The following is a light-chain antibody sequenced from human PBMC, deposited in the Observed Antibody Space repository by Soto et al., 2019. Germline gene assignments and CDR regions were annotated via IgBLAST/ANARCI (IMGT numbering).Light chain of an antibody. CDR2: QDT. CDR3: QAWDGNIVL. J-gene: IGLJ2*01. Sequence: SYELTQPPSVSVSPGQTASITCSGDKLGDKYACWYQQKPGQSPVVVISQDTKRPSGIPERFSGSNSGNTATLTISGTQPMDEADYYCQAWDGNIVLFGGGTKVTVL. CDR1: KLGDKY. V-gene: IGLV3-1*01.